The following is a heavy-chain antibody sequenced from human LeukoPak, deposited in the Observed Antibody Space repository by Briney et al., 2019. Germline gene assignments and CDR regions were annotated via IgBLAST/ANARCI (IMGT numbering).Heavy chain of an antibody. V-gene: IGHV3-30*04. CDR1: GFTFSSHA. Sequence: PGGSLRLSCAASGFTFSSHAMHWVRQAPGKGLEWVAVISYDGSNKYYADSVKGRFTISRDNSKNTLYLQMNSLRAEDTAVYYCARDRIHCSGGSCYSGWFDPWGQGTLVTVSS. CDR3: ARDRIHCSGGSCYSGWFDP. D-gene: IGHD2-15*01. CDR2: ISYDGSNK. J-gene: IGHJ5*02.